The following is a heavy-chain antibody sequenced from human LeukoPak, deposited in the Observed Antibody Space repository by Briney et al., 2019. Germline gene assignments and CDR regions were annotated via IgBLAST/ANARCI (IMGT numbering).Heavy chain of an antibody. V-gene: IGHV3-21*01. J-gene: IGHJ4*02. CDR2: ISSSSSYI. Sequence: GGSLRLSCAASGSTFSSYGMHWVRQAPGKGLEWVSSISSSSSYIYYADSVKGRFTISRDNAKNSLYLQMNSLRAEDTAVYYCARRGGAVAGSFDYWGQGTLVTVSS. CDR1: GSTFSSYG. CDR3: ARRGGAVAGSFDY. D-gene: IGHD6-19*01.